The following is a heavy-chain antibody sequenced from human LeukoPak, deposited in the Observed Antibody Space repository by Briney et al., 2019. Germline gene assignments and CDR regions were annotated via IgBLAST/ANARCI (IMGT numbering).Heavy chain of an antibody. Sequence: GRSLRLSCAASGFTFSSYAMHWVRQAPGKGLEWVAVISYDGSNKYYADSVKGRFTISRDNSKNTLYLQMNSLRAEDTAVYYCARDGSGSYYVSYFDYWGPGTLVTVSS. D-gene: IGHD1-26*01. V-gene: IGHV3-30-3*01. J-gene: IGHJ4*02. CDR3: ARDGSGSYYVSYFDY. CDR1: GFTFSSYA. CDR2: ISYDGSNK.